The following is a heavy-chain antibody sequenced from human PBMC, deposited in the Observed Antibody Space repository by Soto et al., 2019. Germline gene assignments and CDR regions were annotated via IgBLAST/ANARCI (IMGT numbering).Heavy chain of an antibody. J-gene: IGHJ3*02. Sequence: QVQLQESGPGLVKPSETLSLTCTVSGGSINSYYWSWIRQPAGKGLEWIGRMYTSGSTNYNPSLKSRVTMSVDTSKNQFSLKLNSVTAADTAVYYCARDLDSPGSFDIWGQGTMVTVSS. V-gene: IGHV4-4*07. CDR2: MYTSGST. CDR1: GGSINSYY. D-gene: IGHD2-21*01. CDR3: ARDLDSPGSFDI.